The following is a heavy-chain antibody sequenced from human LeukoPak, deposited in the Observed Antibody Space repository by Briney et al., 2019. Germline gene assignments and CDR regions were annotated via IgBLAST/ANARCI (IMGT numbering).Heavy chain of an antibody. CDR2: INHSGST. V-gene: IGHV4-34*01. CDR1: GGSFSGYY. J-gene: IGHJ4*02. Sequence: SETLSLTCAVYGGSFSGYYWSWIRQPPGKGVECSGEINHSGSTNYNPSLKSRVTISVDPSKPQFSLKLTSVTAADTALYYCARGSGYLGVDSWGQGILVTVSS. D-gene: IGHD3-22*01. CDR3: ARGSGYLGVDS.